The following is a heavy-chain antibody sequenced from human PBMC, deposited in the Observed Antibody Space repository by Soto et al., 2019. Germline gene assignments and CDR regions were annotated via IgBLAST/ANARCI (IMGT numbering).Heavy chain of an antibody. CDR2: ISYDGSNK. D-gene: IGHD3-22*01. V-gene: IGHV3-30-3*01. Sequence: QVQLVESGGGVVQPGRSLRLSCAASGFTFSSYAMHWVRQAPGKGLEWVAVISYDGSNKYYADSVKGRFTISRDNSKNPLYLQMNSLRAEDTAVYYCARAGGRGYNWFDPWGQGTLVTVSS. CDR3: ARAGGRGYNWFDP. CDR1: GFTFSSYA. J-gene: IGHJ5*02.